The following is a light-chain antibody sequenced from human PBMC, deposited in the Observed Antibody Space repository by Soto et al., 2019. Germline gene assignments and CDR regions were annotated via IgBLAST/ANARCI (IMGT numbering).Light chain of an antibody. CDR1: QDIFIY. V-gene: IGKV1-9*01. Sequence: DIQLTQSPSFLSASVGDRITITCRASQDIFIYLAWYQQKPGQAPNLLIYTASTLPNGVPSRFSGSGSGTEFTLTISSLQPEDFANYYCQQLNSYPLFGGGTKVEIK. CDR2: TAS. CDR3: QQLNSYPL. J-gene: IGKJ4*01.